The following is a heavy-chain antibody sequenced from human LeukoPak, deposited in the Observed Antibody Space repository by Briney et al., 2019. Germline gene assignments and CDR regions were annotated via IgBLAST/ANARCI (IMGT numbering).Heavy chain of an antibody. J-gene: IGHJ4*02. V-gene: IGHV3-21*04. CDR3: AKGHRYCTSGNCNSAVDY. CDR2: ISSSSSYK. D-gene: IGHD2-15*01. CDR1: GFTFSSYS. Sequence: PGGSLRLSCVASGFTFSSYSMNWVRQAPGKGLEWVSSISSSSSYKYYTDSVKGRFTISRDNAKNTLYLQMNSLGAEDTAVYYCAKGHRYCTSGNCNSAVDYWGQGTLVTVSS.